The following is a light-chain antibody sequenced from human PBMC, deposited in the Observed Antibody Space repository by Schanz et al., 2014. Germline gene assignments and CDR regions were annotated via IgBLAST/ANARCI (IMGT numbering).Light chain of an antibody. V-gene: IGLV2-14*02. Sequence: QSALTQPASVSGSPGQSITISCTGTSSDVGTSNLLSWYQQYPGKAPKLLIYDVIKRPSGVSSRFSGSKSGNTASLTISGLQAEDEADYYCSSYTSSSTPSWVFGGGTKLTVL. CDR3: SSYTSSSTPSWV. J-gene: IGLJ3*02. CDR1: SSDVGTSNL. CDR2: DVI.